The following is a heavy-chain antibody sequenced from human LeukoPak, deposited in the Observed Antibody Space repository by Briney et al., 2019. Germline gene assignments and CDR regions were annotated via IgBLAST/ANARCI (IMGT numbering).Heavy chain of an antibody. D-gene: IGHD3-10*01. Sequence: PGGSLRLSCAASGFTFSSYAMRWVRQAPGKGLEWVSGISPSGDIRYYADSVKGRFTISRDNSKNTLYLEVISLTAEDTAVYYCAKDDAWLRFGEWSQGTLVTVSS. CDR2: ISPSGDIR. V-gene: IGHV3-23*01. CDR1: GFTFSSYA. J-gene: IGHJ4*02. CDR3: AKDDAWLRFGE.